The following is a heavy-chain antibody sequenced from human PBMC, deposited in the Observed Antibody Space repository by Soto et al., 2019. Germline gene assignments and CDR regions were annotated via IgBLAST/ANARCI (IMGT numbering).Heavy chain of an antibody. D-gene: IGHD6-13*01. J-gene: IGHJ6*02. CDR3: ARSSSGRRFYYYYYGMDV. CDR1: GYTFTSYG. CDR2: ISAYNGNT. Sequence: QVQLVQSGAEVKKPGASVKVSCKASGYTFTSYGISWVRQAPGQGLEWMGWISAYNGNTKYSQKFQGRVTITRDTSASTAYMELSSLRSEDTAVYYCARSSSGRRFYYYYYGMDVWGQGTTVTVSS. V-gene: IGHV1-18*01.